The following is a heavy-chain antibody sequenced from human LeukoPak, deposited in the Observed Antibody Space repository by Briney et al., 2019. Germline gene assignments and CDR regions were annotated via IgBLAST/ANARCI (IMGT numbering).Heavy chain of an antibody. CDR3: VRGTWELDF. D-gene: IGHD1-1*01. CDR2: IKEDGAAT. V-gene: IGHV3-7*03. CDR1: GFTLSDYH. Sequence: GGSLRLSCAASGFTLSDYHMNWVRQAPGKGLEWVANIKEDGAATFYVDSVKGRFTISRDGAKNSVYLQMNSLRVEDTAVYYCVRGTWELDFWGQGAQVTVSS. J-gene: IGHJ4*02.